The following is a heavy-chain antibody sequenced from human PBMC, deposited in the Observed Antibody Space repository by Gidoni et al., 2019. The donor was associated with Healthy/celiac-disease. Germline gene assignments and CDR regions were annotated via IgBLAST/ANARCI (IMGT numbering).Heavy chain of an antibody. CDR2: IWYDGSNK. V-gene: IGHV3-33*01. D-gene: IGHD6-19*01. CDR3: AREISGWLDY. J-gene: IGHJ4*02. Sequence: QVQLVESGGGVVQPGRSMRLSCAASGFTFSSYGMHWVRQAPGKGLEWVAVIWYDGSNKYYADSVKGRFTISRDNSKNTLYLQMNSLRAEDTAVYYCAREISGWLDYWGQGTLVTVSS. CDR1: GFTFSSYG.